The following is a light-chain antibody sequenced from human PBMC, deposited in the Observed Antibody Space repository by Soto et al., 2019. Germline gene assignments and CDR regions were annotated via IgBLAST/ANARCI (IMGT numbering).Light chain of an antibody. CDR1: SSNIGGNS. V-gene: IGLV1-47*02. CDR2: TNN. CDR3: AAWDDSLGAYV. Sequence: VLTHPLSVSAAPGQNVTISCSGSSSNIGGNSVSWYQQLTGTAPRLLIYTNNQRPSGVPQRFSGSKTGTSASLAIGGLQSEDGADYYCAAWDDSLGAYVFGTGTKVTVL. J-gene: IGLJ1*01.